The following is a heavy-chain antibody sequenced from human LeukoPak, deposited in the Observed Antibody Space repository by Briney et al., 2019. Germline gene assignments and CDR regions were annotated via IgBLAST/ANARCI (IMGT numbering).Heavy chain of an antibody. D-gene: IGHD3-22*01. CDR1: GGSISSYY. V-gene: IGHV4-59*01. CDR2: IYYSGST. CDR3: ARQDTYDYDSSGYYSVLGYFDY. J-gene: IGHJ4*02. Sequence: SETLSLTCTVSGGSISSYYWSWIRQPPGKGLEWIGYIYYSGSTNYNPSLKSRVTLSVDTSKNQFSLKLRSVTAADTAVYYCARQDTYDYDSSGYYSVLGYFDYWGQGTLVTVSS.